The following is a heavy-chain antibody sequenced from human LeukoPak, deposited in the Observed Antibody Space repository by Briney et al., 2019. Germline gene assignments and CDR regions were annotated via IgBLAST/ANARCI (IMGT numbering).Heavy chain of an antibody. Sequence: SETLSLTCAVYGGSFSGYYWSWIGQPPGKGLEWIGEINHSGSTDYNPSLKSRVTISVDTSKNQFSLKLSSVTAADTAVYYCARHSGSAISRWYYFWGQGTLVTVSS. CDR3: ARHSGSAISRWYYF. CDR1: GGSFSGYY. V-gene: IGHV4-34*01. D-gene: IGHD6-13*01. CDR2: INHSGST. J-gene: IGHJ4*02.